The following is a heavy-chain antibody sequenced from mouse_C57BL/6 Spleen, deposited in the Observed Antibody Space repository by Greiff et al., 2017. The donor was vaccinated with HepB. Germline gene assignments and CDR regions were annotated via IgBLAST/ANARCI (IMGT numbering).Heavy chain of an antibody. CDR2: IDPSDSET. CDR3: AREGKTGTYFDY. Sequence: QVQLKQPGAELVRPGSSVKLSCKASGYTFTSYWMHWVKQRPIQGLEWIGNIDPSDSETHYNQKFKDKATLTVDKSSSTAYMQLSSLTSEDSAVYYCAREGKTGTYFDYWGQGTTLTVSS. CDR1: GYTFTSYW. V-gene: IGHV1-52*01. J-gene: IGHJ2*01. D-gene: IGHD4-1*01.